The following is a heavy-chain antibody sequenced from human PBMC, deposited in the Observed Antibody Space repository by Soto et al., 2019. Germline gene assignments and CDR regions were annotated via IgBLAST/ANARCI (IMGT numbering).Heavy chain of an antibody. CDR2: IWYDGSNK. CDR3: ARDRSGYDTDAFDI. D-gene: IGHD5-12*01. J-gene: IGHJ3*02. V-gene: IGHV3-33*01. CDR1: GFTFSSYG. Sequence: QVQLVESGGGVVQPGRSLRLSCAASGFTFSSYGMHWVRQAPGKGLKWVAVIWYDGSNKYYADSVKGRFTISRDNSKNTLYLQMNSLRAEDTAVYYCARDRSGYDTDAFDIWGQGTMVTVSS.